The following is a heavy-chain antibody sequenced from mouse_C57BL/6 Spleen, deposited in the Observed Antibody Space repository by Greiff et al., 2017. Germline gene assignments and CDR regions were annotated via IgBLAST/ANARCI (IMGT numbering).Heavy chain of an antibody. Sequence: EVQLQQSGPELVKPGASVKISCKASGYSFTDYNMNWVKQSNGKSLEWIGVINPNYGTTSYNQKFKGKATLTVDQSSSTAYMQLNSLTSEDSAVYYCARSRRRPSGYYYDYDGDAMDYWGQGTSVTVSS. V-gene: IGHV1-39*01. D-gene: IGHD2-4*01. CDR3: ARSRRRPSGYYYDYDGDAMDY. J-gene: IGHJ4*01. CDR2: INPNYGTT. CDR1: GYSFTDYN.